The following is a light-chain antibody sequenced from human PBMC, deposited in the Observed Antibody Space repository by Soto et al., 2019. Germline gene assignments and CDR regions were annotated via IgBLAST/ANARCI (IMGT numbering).Light chain of an antibody. CDR3: QQRTNWPLT. V-gene: IGKV3-11*01. Sequence: EIVLTQSPAALSFSPGERATLSCRASQSVSNSLAWYQQKPGQAPRLLIYDASSKPTGIPARFTGSGSGTDFTLTISGLEPEDFAVYYCQQRTNWPLTFGGGTKVEIK. J-gene: IGKJ4*01. CDR2: DAS. CDR1: QSVSNS.